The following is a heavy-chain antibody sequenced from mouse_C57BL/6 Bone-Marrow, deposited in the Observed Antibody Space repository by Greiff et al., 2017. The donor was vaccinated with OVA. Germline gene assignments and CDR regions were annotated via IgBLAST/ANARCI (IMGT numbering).Heavy chain of an antibody. CDR2: IDPADSYT. CDR3: ARGAFAY. Sequence: VQLQQPGAELVKPGASVKLSCKASGYTFTSYWMHWVKQRPGQGLEWIGEIDPADSYTNYNQKFKGKATLTVDTSSSTAYMQLNSLTSEDSAVFYCARGAFAYWGQGTVVPVSA. J-gene: IGHJ3*01. CDR1: GYTFTSYW. V-gene: IGHV1-50*01.